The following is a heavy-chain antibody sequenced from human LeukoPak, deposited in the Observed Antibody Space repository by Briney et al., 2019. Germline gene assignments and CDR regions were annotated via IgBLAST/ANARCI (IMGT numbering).Heavy chain of an antibody. CDR2: IYYSGST. D-gene: IGHD3-10*01. J-gene: IGHJ3*02. CDR3: ARSSYYYGADAFNI. V-gene: IGHV4-59*01. Sequence: SETLSLTCTVSGGSISSYYWSWIRQPPGKGLDWIGYIYYSGSTNYNPSLRSRVTISLDTSKNQFSLKLSSVTAADTAVYYCARSSYYYGADAFNIWGQETMVTVSS. CDR1: GGSISSYY.